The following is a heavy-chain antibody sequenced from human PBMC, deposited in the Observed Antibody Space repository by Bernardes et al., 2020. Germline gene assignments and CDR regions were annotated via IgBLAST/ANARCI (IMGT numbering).Heavy chain of an antibody. CDR1: GFTFTGYT. J-gene: IGHJ4*02. Sequence: GGSLRLSCAASGFTFTGYTMSWVRQAPGKGLEWVAKMKEDGTDENYVDSVKGRFTISRDNAKNSLYLQMNSLRAEDTAVYYCARGGYRYFDYWGQGTLVTVSS. CDR2: MKEDGTDE. D-gene: IGHD6-25*01. V-gene: IGHV3-7*01. CDR3: ARGGYRYFDY.